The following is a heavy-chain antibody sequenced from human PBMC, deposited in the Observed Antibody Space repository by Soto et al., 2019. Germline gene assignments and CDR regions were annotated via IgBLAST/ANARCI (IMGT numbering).Heavy chain of an antibody. Sequence: QVQLVQSVAEVKKPGSSVKVSCKASGDSFSSYAISWVRQAPGHGLEWMGRIIPIFGTPNYAQRVEGRVTITAGDSTSTSNMELSSLRSDDTAVYYCANGGNYYENSALAYWGHGTLVTVSS. CDR1: GDSFSSYA. V-gene: IGHV1-69*01. J-gene: IGHJ4*01. D-gene: IGHD3-22*01. CDR3: ANGGNYYENSALAY. CDR2: IIPIFGTP.